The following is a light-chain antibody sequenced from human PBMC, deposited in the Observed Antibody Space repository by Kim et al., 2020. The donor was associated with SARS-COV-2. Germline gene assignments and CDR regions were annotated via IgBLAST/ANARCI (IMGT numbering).Light chain of an antibody. CDR1: SSNIGAGYD. CDR2: GSS. V-gene: IGLV1-40*01. CDR3: QSYDSSLSAVV. Sequence: QGVTVARTGSSSNIGAGYDVHWYQQLPGTAPKLLIYGSSNRPSGFPDRFSGSKSGTSASLAITGLQAEDEADYYCQSYDSSLSAVVFGGGTQLTVL. J-gene: IGLJ2*01.